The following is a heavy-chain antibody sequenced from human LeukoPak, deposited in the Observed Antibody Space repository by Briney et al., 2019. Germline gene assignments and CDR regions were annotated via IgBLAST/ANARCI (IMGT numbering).Heavy chain of an antibody. Sequence: ASVKVSCKASGYTFTNFGIRWVRQAPGQGLEWMGWISAYYGNTNYAQRLQGRVTMTTDTSTSTAYMELRSLRSDDTAVYYCARDRDYGDYNTQDLFVYWGQGTLVTVSS. D-gene: IGHD4-17*01. J-gene: IGHJ4*02. CDR2: ISAYYGNT. CDR1: GYTFTNFG. CDR3: ARDRDYGDYNTQDLFVY. V-gene: IGHV1-18*01.